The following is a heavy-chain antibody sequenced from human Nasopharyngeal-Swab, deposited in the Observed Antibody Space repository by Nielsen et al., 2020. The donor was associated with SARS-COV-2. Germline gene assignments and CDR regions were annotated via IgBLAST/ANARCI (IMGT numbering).Heavy chain of an antibody. CDR2: IGSSGGAT. CDR3: ARNILTGYYSSDAFDI. J-gene: IGHJ3*02. D-gene: IGHD3-9*01. V-gene: IGHV3-48*03. Sequence: GRQAPGKGLEWVSYIGSSGGATYYADSVKGRFTISRDNAKNSLYLQMNSLRAEDTAVYYCARNILTGYYSSDAFDIWGQGTMVTVSS.